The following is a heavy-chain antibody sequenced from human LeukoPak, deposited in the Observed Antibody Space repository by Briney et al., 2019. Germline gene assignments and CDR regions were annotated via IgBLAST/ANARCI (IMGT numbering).Heavy chain of an antibody. Sequence: GSLRLSCVASGFSFSNYGMHWVRQAPGKGLEWVAVIWFDGTNEFYADSVKGRFTVSRDNSKNTLYLQMTSLRAEDTAVYFCARERFWSGSYSYYSAMDVWGQGTTVTVSS. CDR3: ARERFWSGSYSYYSAMDV. J-gene: IGHJ6*02. CDR1: GFSFSNYG. CDR2: IWFDGTNE. D-gene: IGHD3-3*01. V-gene: IGHV3-33*01.